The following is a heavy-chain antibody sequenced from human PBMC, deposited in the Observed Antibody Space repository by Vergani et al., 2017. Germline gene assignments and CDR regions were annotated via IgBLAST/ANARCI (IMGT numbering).Heavy chain of an antibody. V-gene: IGHV3-23*01. Sequence: EVQLLESGGDLVQPGGSLRLSCAASGFTFIMHAMSWVRQAPGKGLEWVSTLSASDRRTHYADSVKGRFTISRDNSKNTLYLQMNSLRAEDTAVYYCAKVGIVLRYFDWLSYFDYWGQGTLVTVSS. D-gene: IGHD3-9*01. J-gene: IGHJ4*02. CDR2: LSASDRRT. CDR3: AKVGIVLRYFDWLSYFDY. CDR1: GFTFIMHA.